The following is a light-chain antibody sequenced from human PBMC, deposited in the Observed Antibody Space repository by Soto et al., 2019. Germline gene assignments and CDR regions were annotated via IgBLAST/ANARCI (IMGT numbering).Light chain of an antibody. CDR1: QSLVDNDGYSY. V-gene: IGKV2-30*01. CDR2: KIS. CDR3: MQGTHWPYT. J-gene: IGKJ2*01. Sequence: DVVMTQSPLSLPVTLGEPASVSCRSSQSLVDNDGYSYLSWFQQRPGQSPRRLIYKISNRDSGVPDRFSGSGSDTDFTLKISRVEPEDVAVYYCMQGTHWPYTFGQGTQLEIK.